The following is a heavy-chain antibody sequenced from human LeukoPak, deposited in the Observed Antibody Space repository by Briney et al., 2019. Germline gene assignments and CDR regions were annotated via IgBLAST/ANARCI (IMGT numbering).Heavy chain of an antibody. CDR2: IYPGDSDT. V-gene: IGHV5-51*01. Sequence: GESLKISCQGSGYSFTSYWIGWVRQMPGKGLEWMGIIYPGDSDTRYSPSFQGQVTISADKSISTAYLQWSSLKASDTAMYYCARLGFHYGSGSFFDYWGQGTLVTVSS. J-gene: IGHJ4*02. CDR1: GYSFTSYW. D-gene: IGHD3-10*01. CDR3: ARLGFHYGSGSFFDY.